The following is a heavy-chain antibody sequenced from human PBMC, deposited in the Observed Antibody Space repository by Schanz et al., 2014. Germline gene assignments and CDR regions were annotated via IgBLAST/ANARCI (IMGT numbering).Heavy chain of an antibody. CDR1: GFNFSSYG. CDR2: IRYDGSNK. Sequence: QVQLVESGGGVVQPGGSLRLSCAASGFNFSSYGMHWVRQAPGKGLEWVAFIRYDGSNKYYADSVKGRFTISRDNSKNTLYLQMNSLRAEDTAVYYCAKDYSGSYYAYWGQGTLVTVSS. J-gene: IGHJ4*02. V-gene: IGHV3-30*02. CDR3: AKDYSGSYYAY. D-gene: IGHD1-26*01.